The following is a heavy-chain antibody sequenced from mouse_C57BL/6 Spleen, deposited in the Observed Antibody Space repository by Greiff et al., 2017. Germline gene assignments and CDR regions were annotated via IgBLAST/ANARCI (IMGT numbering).Heavy chain of an antibody. J-gene: IGHJ2*01. Sequence: QVQLQQPGAELVKPGASVKLSCKASGYTFTSYWMHWVKQRPGQGLEWIGMIHPNSGSTNYNEKFKSKATLTVDKSSSTAYMQLSSLTSEDSAVYYCARDDGNVYYFDYWGQGTTLTVSS. D-gene: IGHD2-1*01. V-gene: IGHV1-64*01. CDR3: ARDDGNVYYFDY. CDR1: GYTFTSYW. CDR2: IHPNSGST.